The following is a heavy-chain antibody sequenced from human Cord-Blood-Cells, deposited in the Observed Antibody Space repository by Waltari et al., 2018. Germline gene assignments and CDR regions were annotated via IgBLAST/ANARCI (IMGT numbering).Heavy chain of an antibody. D-gene: IGHD5-18*01. V-gene: IGHV4-34*01. Sequence: QVQLQQWGAGLLKPSETLSLTCAVYGWSFAGYYWSWIRQPPGKGLEWIGEINHSGSTNYNPSRKSRVTISVDTSKNQFSLKLSSVTAADTAVYYCARQPVRGIGLWYYFDYWGQGTLVTVSS. CDR2: INHSGST. J-gene: IGHJ4*02. CDR1: GWSFAGYY. CDR3: ARQPVRGIGLWYYFDY.